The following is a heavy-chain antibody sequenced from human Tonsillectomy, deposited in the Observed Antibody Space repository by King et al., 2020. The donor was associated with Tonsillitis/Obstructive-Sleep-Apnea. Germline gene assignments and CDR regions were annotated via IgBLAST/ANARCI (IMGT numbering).Heavy chain of an antibody. CDR2: IIPILRTT. V-gene: IGHV1-69*01. CDR1: GGTFDSYG. D-gene: IGHD6-13*01. J-gene: IGHJ4*02. Sequence: VQLVESGAELKKPGSSVKVSCKASGGTFDSYGFNWVRQAPGQGLEWVGGIIPILRTTEYAQNFQGRVIISADASTSTVYMELSSLRSDDTAMYHCARIGRIASAGPFDYWGQGTLVTVSS. CDR3: ARIGRIASAGPFDY.